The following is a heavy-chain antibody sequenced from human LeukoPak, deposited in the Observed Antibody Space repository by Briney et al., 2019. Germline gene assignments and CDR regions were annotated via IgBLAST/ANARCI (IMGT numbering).Heavy chain of an antibody. D-gene: IGHD2-15*01. Sequence: SETLSLTCTVSGGSISSYHWSWIRQPAGKGLEWIGRIFTSGSTNYNPSLKSRVTISVDTSKNQLSLKLSSVTAADTAVYYCARDHSILWAFDIWGQGTMVTVSS. J-gene: IGHJ3*02. CDR3: ARDHSILWAFDI. CDR2: IFTSGST. CDR1: GGSISSYH. V-gene: IGHV4-4*07.